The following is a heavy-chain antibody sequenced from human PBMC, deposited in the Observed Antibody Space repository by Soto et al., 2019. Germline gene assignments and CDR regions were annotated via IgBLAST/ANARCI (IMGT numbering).Heavy chain of an antibody. CDR1: GDSISSVNW. CDR3: ATFSGFFTISTFDA. J-gene: IGHJ5*02. V-gene: IGHV4-4*02. Sequence: SETLSLTCGVSGDSISSVNWWSWVRQSPGKGLEWIGEIYHSGSTNFNPSLQSRVTMSVDKSKNEFSLQLTSVTAADAAVYYCATFSGFFTISTFDAWGQGIMVTVSS. CDR2: IYHSGST. D-gene: IGHD2-8*01.